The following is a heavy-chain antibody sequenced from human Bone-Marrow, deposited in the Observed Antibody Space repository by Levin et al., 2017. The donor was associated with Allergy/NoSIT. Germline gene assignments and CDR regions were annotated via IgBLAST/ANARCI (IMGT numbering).Heavy chain of an antibody. V-gene: IGHV4-39*01. D-gene: IGHD3-16*01. CDR3: ARSLSHLYAFDI. CDR2: IYYSGST. J-gene: IGHJ3*02. Sequence: GSLRLSCTVSGGSISSSSYYWGWIRQPPGKGLEWIGSIYYSGSTYYNPSLKSRVTISVDTSKNQFSLKLSSVTAADTAVYYCARSLSHLYAFDIWGQGTMVTVSS. CDR1: GGSISSSSYY.